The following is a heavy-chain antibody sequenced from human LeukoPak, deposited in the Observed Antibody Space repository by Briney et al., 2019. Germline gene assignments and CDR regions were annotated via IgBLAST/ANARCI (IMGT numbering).Heavy chain of an antibody. V-gene: IGHV4-59*01. CDR2: IYYSGST. CDR1: GDSMSNYH. J-gene: IGHJ6*02. CDR3: ARMDTAMIRPDHYYYYGMDV. D-gene: IGHD5-18*01. Sequence: IPSETLSLTCTVSGDSMSNYHWSWIRQPPGKGLEWSGYIYYSGSTNYNPSLKSRVTISVDTSKNLFSLRLRSVTAADTAVYYCARMDTAMIRPDHYYYYGMDVWGQGTTVSVSS.